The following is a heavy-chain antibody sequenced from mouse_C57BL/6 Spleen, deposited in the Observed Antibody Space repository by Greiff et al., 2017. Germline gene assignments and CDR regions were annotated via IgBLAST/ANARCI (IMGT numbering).Heavy chain of an antibody. CDR1: GFTFSSYG. J-gene: IGHJ2*01. CDR2: ISSGGGYT. Sequence: EVKLVESGGDLVKPGGSLKLSCAASGFTFSSYGMSWVRQTPDTRLEWVATISSGGGYTYYPDSVKGRFTISRDNAKNTLYLQMSSLKSEDTAMYYCARHGNYSNGLDYWGQGTTLTVSS. V-gene: IGHV5-6*01. D-gene: IGHD2-5*01. CDR3: ARHGNYSNGLDY.